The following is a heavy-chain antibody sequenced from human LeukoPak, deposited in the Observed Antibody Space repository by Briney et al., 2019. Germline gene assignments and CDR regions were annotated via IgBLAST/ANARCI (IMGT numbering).Heavy chain of an antibody. D-gene: IGHD1-26*01. V-gene: IGHV4-34*01. CDR1: GGSFSGYY. J-gene: IGHJ4*02. Sequence: TPSETLSLTCAVYGGSFSGYYWSWIRQPPGKGLEWIGTIYYSGSTYYNPSLKSRVTISVGTSKNQFSLKLSSVTAADTAVYFCARRSGVGASPFDYWGQGTLVTVSS. CDR3: ARRSGVGASPFDY. CDR2: IYYSGST.